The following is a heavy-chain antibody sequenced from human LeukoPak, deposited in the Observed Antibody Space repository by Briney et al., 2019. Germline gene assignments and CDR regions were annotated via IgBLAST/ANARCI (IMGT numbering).Heavy chain of an antibody. CDR3: ARDYYYDGSGYYSVY. CDR2: IIPILGIA. Sequence: SVKVSCKASGGTFSSYTISWVRQAPGQGLEWMGRIIPILGIANYAQKFQGRVTITADKSTSTAYMELSSLRSEDTAVYYCARDYYYDGSGYYSVYWGQGTLVTVSS. D-gene: IGHD3-22*01. CDR1: GGTFSSYT. V-gene: IGHV1-69*04. J-gene: IGHJ4*02.